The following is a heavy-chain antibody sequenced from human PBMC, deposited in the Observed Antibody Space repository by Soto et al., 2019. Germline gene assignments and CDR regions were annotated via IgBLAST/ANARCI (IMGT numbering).Heavy chain of an antibody. Sequence: SVKVSCKASGGTFSSYAISWVRQAPGQGLEWMGGIIPIFGTANYAQKFQGRVTITADESTSTAYMELSSLRSEDTAVYYCARDLLGYCSGGSCETDAFDIWGQGXMVTV. CDR3: ARDLLGYCSGGSCETDAFDI. CDR2: IIPIFGTA. D-gene: IGHD2-15*01. CDR1: GGTFSSYA. V-gene: IGHV1-69*13. J-gene: IGHJ3*02.